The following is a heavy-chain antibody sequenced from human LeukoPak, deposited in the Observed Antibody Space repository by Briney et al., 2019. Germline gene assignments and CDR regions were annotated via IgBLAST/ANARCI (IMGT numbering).Heavy chain of an antibody. Sequence: SETLSLTCTVSGGSISSSSYYWGWIRQPPGKGLEWIGSIYHSGSTYYNPSLKSRVTISVDTSKNQFSLKLSSVTAADTAVYYCARAGYSSGWSIHWGQGTLVTVSS. D-gene: IGHD6-19*01. J-gene: IGHJ4*02. CDR3: ARAGYSSGWSIH. CDR2: IYHSGST. V-gene: IGHV4-39*07. CDR1: GGSISSSSYY.